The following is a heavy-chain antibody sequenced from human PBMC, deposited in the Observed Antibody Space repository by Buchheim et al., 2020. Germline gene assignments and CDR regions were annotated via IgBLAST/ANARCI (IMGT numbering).Heavy chain of an antibody. CDR2: ISGSGGST. Sequence: EVQLLESGGGLVQPGGSLRLSCAASGFTFSSYAMSWVRQAPGKGVEWVSAISGSGGSTYYADSVKGRFTISRDNSTNTLYLQMNSLRAEDTAVYYCAKGEYCTNGVCYTPFDYWGQGTL. V-gene: IGHV3-23*01. D-gene: IGHD2-8*01. J-gene: IGHJ4*02. CDR3: AKGEYCTNGVCYTPFDY. CDR1: GFTFSSYA.